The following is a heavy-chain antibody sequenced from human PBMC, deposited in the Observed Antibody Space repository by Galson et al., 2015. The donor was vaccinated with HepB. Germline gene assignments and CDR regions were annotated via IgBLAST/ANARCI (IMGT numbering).Heavy chain of an antibody. CDR2: ISSSSSYI. V-gene: IGHV3-21*01. Sequence: SLRLSCAASGFTFSSYSMNWVRQAPGKGLEWVSSISSSSSYIYYADSMKGRFTISRDNAKNSLYLQMNSLRAEDTAVYYCARGGSGSYYGLPYYWGQGTLVTVSS. CDR1: GFTFSSYS. CDR3: ARGGSGSYYGLPYY. D-gene: IGHD1-26*01. J-gene: IGHJ4*02.